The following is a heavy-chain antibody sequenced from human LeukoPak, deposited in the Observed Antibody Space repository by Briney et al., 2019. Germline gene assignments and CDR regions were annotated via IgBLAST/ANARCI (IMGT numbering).Heavy chain of an antibody. CDR2: ISAYNGNT. Sequence: ASVKVSCKASGYTFTSYGISWVRQAPGQGLEWMGWISAYNGNTSYAQKLQGRVTMTTDTSTSTAYMELRSLRSDDTAVYYCARSPELPFPGGDDYWGQGTLVTVSS. CDR3: ARSPELPFPGGDDY. V-gene: IGHV1-18*01. J-gene: IGHJ4*02. CDR1: GYTFTSYG. D-gene: IGHD2-21*01.